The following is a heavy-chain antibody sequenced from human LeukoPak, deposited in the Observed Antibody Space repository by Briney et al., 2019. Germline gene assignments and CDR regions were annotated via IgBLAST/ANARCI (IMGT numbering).Heavy chain of an antibody. CDR2: IKQDGSER. V-gene: IGHV3-7*01. J-gene: IGHJ4*02. Sequence: PGGSLRLSCAASGFTFSSYWMSWVRQAPGKGLEWVANIKQDGSERYYVDSVKGRFIISRDNAKNSLYLQMNSLRAEDTAVYYCARDSVSSGYYFDYWGQGTLVTVSS. D-gene: IGHD3-22*01. CDR3: ARDSVSSGYYFDY. CDR1: GFTFSSYW.